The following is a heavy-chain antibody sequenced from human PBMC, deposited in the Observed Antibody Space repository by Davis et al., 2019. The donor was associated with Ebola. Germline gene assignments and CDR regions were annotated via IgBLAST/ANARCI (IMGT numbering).Heavy chain of an antibody. D-gene: IGHD3-16*01. Sequence: ASVKVSCKASGYTFTSYGISWVRQAPGQGLQWMGWISAYNGNTNYAQKFQGRVTMTTDTSTSTAYMELRSLTSDDTAVYYCARDWGGYGLDVWGQGTTVTVSS. V-gene: IGHV1-18*01. CDR3: ARDWGGYGLDV. CDR1: GYTFTSYG. CDR2: ISAYNGNT. J-gene: IGHJ6*02.